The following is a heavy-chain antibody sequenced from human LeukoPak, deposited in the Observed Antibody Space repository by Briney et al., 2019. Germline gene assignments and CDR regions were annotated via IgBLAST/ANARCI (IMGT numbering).Heavy chain of an antibody. Sequence: SGGSLRLSCAASGFTFSSYAVTWVRQAPGKGLEWVSGITGSGDTTFYADSVKGRFTISRDNSKNTLYLQMHSLRAEDTAVYYCVKDYSTIAAAANPLFDYWGQGALVTVPS. V-gene: IGHV3-23*01. CDR2: ITGSGDTT. CDR1: GFTFSSYA. D-gene: IGHD6-13*01. J-gene: IGHJ4*02. CDR3: VKDYSTIAAAANPLFDY.